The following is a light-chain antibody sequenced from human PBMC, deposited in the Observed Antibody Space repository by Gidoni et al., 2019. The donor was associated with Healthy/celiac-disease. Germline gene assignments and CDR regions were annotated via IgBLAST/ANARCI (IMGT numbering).Light chain of an antibody. CDR2: AAS. CDR1: QSISNY. Sequence: DIQMTQSPSSLSASVGDRVTITCRASQSISNYLNWYQQKPGKAPKLLIYAASSLQSGVPSRFSGTGSGTHFTLTISSLQPGDFATYYCQQSYSTPRTFGQGTKVEIK. J-gene: IGKJ1*01. V-gene: IGKV1-39*01. CDR3: QQSYSTPRT.